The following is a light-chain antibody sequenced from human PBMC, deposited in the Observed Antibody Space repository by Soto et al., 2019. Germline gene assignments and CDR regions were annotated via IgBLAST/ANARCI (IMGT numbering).Light chain of an antibody. CDR1: QDISNY. CDR3: QQYASWPIT. J-gene: IGKJ5*01. V-gene: IGKV1-33*01. CDR2: DAS. Sequence: DIQMTQSPSSLSASVGDRVTITCQASQDISNYLNWYQQKPGKAPKLLIYDASNLETGVPSRFSGGGSGTDFTLTISSLQAEDFATYYCQQYASWPITFGQGTRLEI.